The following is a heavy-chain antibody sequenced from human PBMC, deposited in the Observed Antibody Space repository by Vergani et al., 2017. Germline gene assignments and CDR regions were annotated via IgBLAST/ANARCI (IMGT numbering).Heavy chain of an antibody. V-gene: IGHV4-59*01. CDR1: GGSISSYY. D-gene: IGHD1-26*01. Sequence: QVQLQESGPGLVKPSETLSLTCTVSGGSISSYYWSWIRQPPGKGLEWIGYIYYSGSTNYNPSLKSRVTISVDTSKNQFSLKLSSVTAADTAVYYCARASGSYSPNWFDPWGQGTLVTVSS. CDR3: ARASGSYSPNWFDP. CDR2: IYYSGST. J-gene: IGHJ5*02.